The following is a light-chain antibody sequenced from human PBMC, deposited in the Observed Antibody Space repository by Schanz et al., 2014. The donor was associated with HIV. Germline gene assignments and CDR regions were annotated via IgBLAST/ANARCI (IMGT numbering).Light chain of an antibody. CDR3: CSYAGSYPHWV. J-gene: IGLJ3*02. Sequence: QSALTQPPSASGSPGQSVTISCTGTSSDVGGYNYVSWYQQHPGKAPKIMIYEVSKRPSGVPDRFSGSKSGNTASLTISGLQTEDEADYYCCSYAGSYPHWVFGGGTKVTVL. CDR2: EVS. V-gene: IGLV2-8*01. CDR1: SSDVGGYNY.